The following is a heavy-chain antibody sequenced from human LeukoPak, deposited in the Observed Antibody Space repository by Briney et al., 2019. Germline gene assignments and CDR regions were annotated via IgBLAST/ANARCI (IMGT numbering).Heavy chain of an antibody. V-gene: IGHV4-34*01. CDR1: GGSFSGYY. D-gene: IGHD2-2*01. Sequence: PSETLSLTCAVYGGSFSGYYWSWIRQPPGKGLEWIGEINHSGSTNYNPSLKSRVTISVDTSKNQFSLKLSSVTAADTAVYYCARGDQYQLLLPSNWFDPWGQGTLVTVSS. J-gene: IGHJ5*02. CDR2: INHSGST. CDR3: ARGDQYQLLLPSNWFDP.